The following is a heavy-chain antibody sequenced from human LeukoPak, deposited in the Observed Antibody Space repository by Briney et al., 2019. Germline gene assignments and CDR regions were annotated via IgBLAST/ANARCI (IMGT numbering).Heavy chain of an antibody. D-gene: IGHD3-3*01. CDR2: INSDGSST. V-gene: IGHV3-74*01. Sequence: GSLRLSCAASGFTFSSYWMHWVRQAPGKGLVWVSRINSDGSSTSYADSVKGRFTISRDNAKNTLYLQMNSLRAVDTAVYYCAREYYDFSLDYWGQGTLVTVSS. CDR3: AREYYDFSLDY. CDR1: GFTFSSYW. J-gene: IGHJ4*02.